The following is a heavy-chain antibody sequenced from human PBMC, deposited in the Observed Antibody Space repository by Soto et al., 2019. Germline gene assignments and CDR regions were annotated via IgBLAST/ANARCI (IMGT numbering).Heavy chain of an antibody. J-gene: IGHJ4*02. CDR3: ARTVGAAYYFDF. CDR1: GDSMSKYY. CDR2: IWTSGST. V-gene: IGHV4-4*07. Sequence: PSETLSLTCNVSGDSMSKYYWSWVRQPAGKGLEWIGRIWTSGSTNYNPSLKSRVTMSIDTSNKHFSLDLKSVTAADTAVYYCARTVGAAYYFDFWGQGVLVTAPQ. D-gene: IGHD3-16*01.